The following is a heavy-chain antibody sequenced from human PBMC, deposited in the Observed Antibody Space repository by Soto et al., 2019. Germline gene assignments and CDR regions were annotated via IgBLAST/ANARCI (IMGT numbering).Heavy chain of an antibody. CDR1: GCSLSSYY. J-gene: IGHJ4*02. D-gene: IGHD6-13*01. CDR2: IYYSGSP. Sequence: SETLSPTCPFSGCSLSSYYWSWVRQPPGKGLEWMGYIYYSGSPNYHPSLKSRVNISVDTSKKQFSRKLSAVTAADTVVYYGARRAAGYYFDYWGQGTLVTVSS. V-gene: IGHV4-59*08. CDR3: ARRAAGYYFDY.